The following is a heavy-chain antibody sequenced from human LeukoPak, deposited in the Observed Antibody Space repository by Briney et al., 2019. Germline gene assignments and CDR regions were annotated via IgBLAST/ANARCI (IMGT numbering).Heavy chain of an antibody. CDR1: GFTFSNYW. CDR2: IKQDGGET. J-gene: IGHJ4*02. CDR3: AIGGLMTTATTY. Sequence: PGGSLRLSCAASGFTFSNYWMSWVRQAPGKGLELVVNIKQDGGETYYVDSVKGRFTISRDNAKNSLCLQMNSLRAEDTALYYCAIGGLMTTATTYWGQGTLVTVSS. V-gene: IGHV3-7*05. D-gene: IGHD4-17*01.